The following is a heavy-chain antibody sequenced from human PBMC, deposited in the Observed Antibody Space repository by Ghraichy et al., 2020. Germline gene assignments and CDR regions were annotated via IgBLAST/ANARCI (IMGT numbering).Heavy chain of an antibody. J-gene: IGHJ3*02. CDR2: INHSGST. CDR1: GGSFSGYY. Sequence: SETLSLTCAVYGGSFSGYYWSWIRQPPGKGLEWIGEINHSGSTNYNPSLKSRVTISVDTSKNQFSLKLSSVTAADTAVYYCARGQFLRYFGAFDIWGQGTMVTVSS. CDR3: ARGQFLRYFGAFDI. D-gene: IGHD3-9*01. V-gene: IGHV4-34*01.